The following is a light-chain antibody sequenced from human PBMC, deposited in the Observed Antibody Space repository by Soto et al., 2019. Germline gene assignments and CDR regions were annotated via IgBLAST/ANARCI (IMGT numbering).Light chain of an antibody. Sequence: EIVLHQSPPPLFLSPGKGAPSSCGTSKPIRGRLNWSQQRPGQAPRLLIYDTSNRATDIPARFSGSGSGTDFILTISSLDPEDFGVYFCQQRHNWPITFGQGTRLDIK. V-gene: IGKV3-11*01. CDR1: KPIRGR. J-gene: IGKJ5*01. CDR3: QQRHNWPIT. CDR2: DTS.